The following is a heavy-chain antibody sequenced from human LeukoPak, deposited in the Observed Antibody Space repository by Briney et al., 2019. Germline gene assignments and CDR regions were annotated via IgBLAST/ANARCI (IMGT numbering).Heavy chain of an antibody. J-gene: IGHJ4*02. D-gene: IGHD5-18*01. CDR2: IYGGGST. Sequence: GGSLRLSCAASGFTVSSNYMSWVRQAPGKGLEWVSVIYGGGSTDYADSVKGRFTIFRDNSKNTLYLQMNSLRVEDTAVYYCARDQYSYAHAAHWGQGTLVTVSS. V-gene: IGHV3-66*01. CDR1: GFTVSSNY. CDR3: ARDQYSYAHAAH.